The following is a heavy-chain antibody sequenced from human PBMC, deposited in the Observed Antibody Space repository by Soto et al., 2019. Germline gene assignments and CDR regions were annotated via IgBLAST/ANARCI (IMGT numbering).Heavy chain of an antibody. CDR3: ASPMVRGVIKPLDY. V-gene: IGHV1-69*13. CDR1: RGTFRSYA. CDR2: IIPIFGTA. J-gene: IGHJ4*02. D-gene: IGHD3-10*01. Sequence: VKVSSKDSRGTFRSYARSWARQDHGQGLEWMGGIIPIFGTANYAQKFQGRVTITADESTSTAYMELSSLRSEDTAVYYCASPMVRGVIKPLDYWGQGTLVTVSS.